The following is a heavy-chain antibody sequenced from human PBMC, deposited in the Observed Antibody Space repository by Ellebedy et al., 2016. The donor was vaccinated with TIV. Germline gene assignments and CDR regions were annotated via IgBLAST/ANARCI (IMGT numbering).Heavy chain of an antibody. CDR2: VDDRGVT. CDR1: GESFRGFY. V-gene: IGHV4-34*01. D-gene: IGHD2-8*01. CDR3: ARGQGNGRSDPDS. Sequence: SETLSLXXDVYGESFRGFYWTWIRQSPEKGLEWIGEVDDRGVTNCNPSLKRRVSMSVDTSTNQFSLKVNSVTAADTAVYYCARGQGNGRSDPDSWGQGSLVIVTS. J-gene: IGHJ4*02.